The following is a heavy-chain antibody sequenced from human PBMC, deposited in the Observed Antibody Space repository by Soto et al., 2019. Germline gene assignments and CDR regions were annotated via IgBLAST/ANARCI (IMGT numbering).Heavy chain of an antibody. CDR1: GGSISGYY. CDR3: ARQQLLPFYYALDV. V-gene: IGHV4-59*01. J-gene: IGHJ6*02. CDR2: IYYRGST. D-gene: IGHD6-13*01. Sequence: SETLSLTXTVSGGSISGYYWSWIRQSPGKGLEYIGYIYYRGSTNYNPSLKSRVTMSVDTSRNQFSLKVNSVTAADTAVYYCARQQLLPFYYALDVWGQGTTVTVSS.